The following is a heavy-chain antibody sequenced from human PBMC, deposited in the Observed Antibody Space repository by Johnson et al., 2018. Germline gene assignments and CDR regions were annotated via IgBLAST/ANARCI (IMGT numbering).Heavy chain of an antibody. CDR2: ISYAGSIE. J-gene: IGHJ3*01. CDR3: ARGVEMATHGGDFFAL. Sequence: QVQLVQSGGGVVQPGRSXRLSCSASGFTFRDYAFHWVRQAPGKGLEWVAIISYAGSIESNADSVEGRFTISRDNAKNTLFLQMNSLRREDTAVYYCARGVEMATHGGDFFALWGQGTMVTVSS. V-gene: IGHV3-30-3*01. D-gene: IGHD5-24*01. CDR1: GFTFRDYA.